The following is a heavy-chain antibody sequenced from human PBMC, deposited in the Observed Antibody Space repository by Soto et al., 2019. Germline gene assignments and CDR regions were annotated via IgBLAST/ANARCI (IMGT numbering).Heavy chain of an antibody. CDR3: AKGTMIEPRFDAFDF. CDR2: ISGSGGST. CDR1: GFTFSSYA. D-gene: IGHD3-22*01. V-gene: IGHV3-23*01. J-gene: IGHJ3*01. Sequence: EVRLLESGGGLVQPGGSLRLSCAASGFTFSSYAMTWVRQAPGKGLEWVSAISGSGGSTFYADSVKGRFTISRDNSKSTLYLQMNSLRAEDTAVYYCAKGTMIEPRFDAFDFWGQGTMVTVSS.